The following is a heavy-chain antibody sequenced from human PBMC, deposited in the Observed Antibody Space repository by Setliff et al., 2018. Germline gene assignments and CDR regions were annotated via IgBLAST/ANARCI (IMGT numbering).Heavy chain of an antibody. CDR1: GVSINTLSW. CDR2: IYHDGNP. CDR3: ARGGGRYHAAD. J-gene: IGHJ4*02. Sequence: LSLTCAVSGVSINTLSWWSWVRQSPGTGLEWIGEIYHDGNPKFNPSVHYNPSLKSRAAISIDKSTNQFSLKLSSVTVADTAIYYCARGGGRYHAADWGQGTLVTVSS. V-gene: IGHV4-4*02. D-gene: IGHD1-26*01.